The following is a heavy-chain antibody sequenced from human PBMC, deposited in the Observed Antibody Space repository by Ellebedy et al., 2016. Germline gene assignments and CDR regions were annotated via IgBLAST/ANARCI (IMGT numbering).Heavy chain of an antibody. CDR1: GYTFTRYD. V-gene: IGHV1-8*01. D-gene: IGHD3-22*01. CDR3: QRGPYYYDSSRGIIGWFDP. CDR2: MNADTGNT. J-gene: IGHJ5*02. Sequence: ASVKVSCMASGYTFTRYDINWVRQATGQGLEWMEWMNADTGNTGYAQRFQGSVTMTRNTSISTAYMELSSLRSEDTAVYYCQRGPYYYDSSRGIIGWFDPWGQGTLVTVSS.